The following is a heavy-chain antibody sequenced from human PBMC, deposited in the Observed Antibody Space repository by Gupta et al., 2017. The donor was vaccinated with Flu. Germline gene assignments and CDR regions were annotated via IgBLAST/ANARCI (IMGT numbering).Heavy chain of an antibody. V-gene: IGHV1-2*02. D-gene: IGHD6-19*01. CDR3: ARDKRGGSGWFVFDY. J-gene: IGHJ4*02. Sequence: GYTFNVYNLHLIRQAPGQGLEWMGGINPNTGDTNYAQKFQGRVTMTRDTSMSTAYMELSRLKSDDTAVYYCARDKRGGSGWFVFDYWGQGTLVSVSS. CDR2: INPNTGDT. CDR1: GYTFNVYN.